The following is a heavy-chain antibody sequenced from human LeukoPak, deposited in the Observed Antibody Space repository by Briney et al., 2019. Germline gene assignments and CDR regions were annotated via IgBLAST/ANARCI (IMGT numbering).Heavy chain of an antibody. D-gene: IGHD3-16*01. J-gene: IGHJ4*02. V-gene: IGHV4-34*01. CDR1: GGSFSGYY. CDR2: INHSGST. Sequence: SETLSLTCAVYGGSFSGYYWSWIRQPPGKGLEWIGEINHSGSTNYNPSLKSRVTISVDTSKNQFSLKLSSVTAADTAVYCCARRGIRSDLAVWVWRQRRKSSGPFDYWGQGTLVTVSS. CDR3: ARRGIRSDLAVWVWRQRRKSSGPFDY.